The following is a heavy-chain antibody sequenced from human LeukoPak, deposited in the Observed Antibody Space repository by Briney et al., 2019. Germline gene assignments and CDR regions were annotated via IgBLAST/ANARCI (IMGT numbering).Heavy chain of an antibody. CDR1: GFTFSSHW. CDR3: AKGPLRGTAAAIDY. CDR2: ISYDGRNK. D-gene: IGHD2-2*01. Sequence: GGSLRLSCAASGFTFSSHWMHWVRQAPGKGLEWVAVISYDGRNKHYPDSVKGRFTISRDISTDTLWLQMDSLRTEDTAVYYCAKGPLRGTAAAIDYWGQGTLVTVSS. J-gene: IGHJ4*02. V-gene: IGHV3-30*18.